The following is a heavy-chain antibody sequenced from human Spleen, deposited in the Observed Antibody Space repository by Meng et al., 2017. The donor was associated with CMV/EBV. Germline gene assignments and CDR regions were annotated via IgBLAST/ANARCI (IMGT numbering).Heavy chain of an antibody. J-gene: IGHJ6*02. D-gene: IGHD2-21*02. CDR2: ISYSGTT. CDR1: GGSISSGPYY. CDR3: ARVWGGDSWGYYGMDV. Sequence: SETLSLTCTVSGGSISSGPYYWGWIRQPPGQGLASIASISYSGTTYYNPSLRSRVTISVDTSKNQFSLKLSSVTAADTAVYYCARVWGGDSWGYYGMDVWGLGTTVTVSS. V-gene: IGHV4-39*02.